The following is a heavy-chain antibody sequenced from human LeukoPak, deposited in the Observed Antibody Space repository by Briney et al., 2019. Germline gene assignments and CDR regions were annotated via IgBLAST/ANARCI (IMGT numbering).Heavy chain of an antibody. V-gene: IGHV4-34*01. CDR2: ISYEGST. CDR3: AANRDGYKLPHY. CDR1: GASFSGFF. D-gene: IGHD5-24*01. Sequence: SETLSLTCAVQGASFSGFFWSWIRQSPGKGLEFIGEISYEGSTNYKPSLNSRVTISVDTSKNQFSLKLSSVTAADTAVYYCAANRDGYKLPHYWGQGILVTVSS. J-gene: IGHJ4*02.